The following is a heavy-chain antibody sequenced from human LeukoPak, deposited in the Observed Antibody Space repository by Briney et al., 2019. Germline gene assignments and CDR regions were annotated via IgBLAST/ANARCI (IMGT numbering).Heavy chain of an antibody. CDR2: IYPGDSDT. D-gene: IGHD3-3*01. V-gene: IGHV5-51*01. J-gene: IGHJ6*03. CDR3: ARHVSTYYDFWSGYLNYYYYYMDV. Sequence: GESLKISCKGSGYSFTSYWIGWVRQMPRKGLEWMGIIYPGDSDTRYSPSFQGQVTISADKSISTAYLQWSSLKASDTAMYYCARHVSTYYDFWSGYLNYYYYYMDVWGKGTTVTVSS. CDR1: GYSFTSYW.